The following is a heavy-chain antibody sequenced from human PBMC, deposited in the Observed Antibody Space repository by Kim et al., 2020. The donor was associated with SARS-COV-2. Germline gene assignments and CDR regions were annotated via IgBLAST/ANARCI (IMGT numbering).Heavy chain of an antibody. CDR3: ARIDYHDDS. CDR1: GFTFSSYC. V-gene: IGHV3-74*01. Sequence: GGSLRLSCAASGFTFSSYCMHWVRQAPGRGLVWVSRICNDGSSTNYADSVQGRFTISRDNSKNTVYLQMHILRAEDTAVYYCARIDYHDDSCGEGTLVTVSS. CDR2: ICNDGSST. D-gene: IGHD4-17*01. J-gene: IGHJ4*02.